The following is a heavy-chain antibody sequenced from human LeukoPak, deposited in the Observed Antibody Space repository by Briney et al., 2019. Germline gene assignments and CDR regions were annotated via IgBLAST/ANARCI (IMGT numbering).Heavy chain of an antibody. CDR1: GFTVSSNY. CDR3: AKTGDWYFDL. V-gene: IGHV3-66*01. Sequence: PGGSLRLSCAASGFTVSSNYMSWVRQAPGKGLEWVLVIYSGGSGGSTYYADSVKGRFTISRDNSKNTLYLQMNSLGAEDTAVYYCAKTGDWYFDLWGRGTLVTVSS. D-gene: IGHD7-27*01. J-gene: IGHJ2*01. CDR2: IYSGGSGGST.